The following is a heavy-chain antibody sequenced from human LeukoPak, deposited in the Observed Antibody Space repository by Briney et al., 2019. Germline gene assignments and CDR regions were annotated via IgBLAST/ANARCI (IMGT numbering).Heavy chain of an antibody. Sequence: GASVKVSCKASGYTFTSHYMHWVRQAPGQGLEWMGIINPSGGSTSYAQKFQGRVTMTRDTSTSTVYMELSSLRSEDTAVYYCARALGEDVDTAMVPDYWGQGTLVTVSS. J-gene: IGHJ4*02. V-gene: IGHV1-46*01. CDR3: ARALGEDVDTAMVPDY. CDR2: INPSGGST. CDR1: GYTFTSHY. D-gene: IGHD5-18*01.